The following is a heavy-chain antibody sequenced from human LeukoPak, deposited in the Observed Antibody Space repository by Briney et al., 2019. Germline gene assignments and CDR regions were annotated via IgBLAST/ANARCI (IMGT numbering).Heavy chain of an antibody. Sequence: ASVKVSCKASGYTFTSYYMHWVRQAPGQGLEWMGIINPSGGSTSYAQKFQGRVTMTRDTSTSTVYMELSSLRSEDTAVYYCARDRAGRYDILTESLGDAFDIWGQGTMVTVSS. D-gene: IGHD3-9*01. CDR1: GYTFTSYY. CDR2: INPSGGST. J-gene: IGHJ3*02. V-gene: IGHV1-46*01. CDR3: ARDRAGRYDILTESLGDAFDI.